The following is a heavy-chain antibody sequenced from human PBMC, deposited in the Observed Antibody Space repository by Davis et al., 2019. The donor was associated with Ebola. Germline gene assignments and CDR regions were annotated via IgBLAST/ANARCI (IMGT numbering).Heavy chain of an antibody. V-gene: IGHV4-59*10. CDR3: ARGIKAGITIFGVVDRYYYGMDV. Sequence: SETLSLTCVVNSESFRGYYWNWIRQPAGKGLEWIGRIYTSGSTNYNPSLKSRFTMSVDTSKNQFSLKLSSVTAADTAVYYCARGIKAGITIFGVVDRYYYGMDVWGQGTTVTVSS. CDR2: IYTSGST. D-gene: IGHD3-3*01. CDR1: SESFRGYY. J-gene: IGHJ6*02.